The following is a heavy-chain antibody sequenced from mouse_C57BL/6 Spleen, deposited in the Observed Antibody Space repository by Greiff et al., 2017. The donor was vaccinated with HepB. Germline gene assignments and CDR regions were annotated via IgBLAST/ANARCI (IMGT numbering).Heavy chain of an antibody. V-gene: IGHV1-4*01. CDR2: INPSSGYT. D-gene: IGHD1-1*01. CDR1: GYTFTSYT. J-gene: IGHJ2*01. CDR3: ARSRYYGPDY. Sequence: VQGVESGAELARPGASVKMSCKASGYTFTSYTMHWVKQRPGQGLEWIGYINPSSGYTKYNQKFKDKATLTADKSSSTAYMQLSSLTSEDSAVYYCARSRYYGPDYWGQGTTLTVSS.